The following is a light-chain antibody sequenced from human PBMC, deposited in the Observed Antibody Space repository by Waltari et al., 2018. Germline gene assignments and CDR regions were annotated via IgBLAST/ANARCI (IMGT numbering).Light chain of an antibody. CDR1: QGISSF. V-gene: IGKV3-11*01. CDR3: QQRTNWPLT. Sequence: IVLTQSPATLSLSPGASATLSCRASQGISSFLAGYQQKPGQAPRLLVYDASNRATGIPARFSGSGSGADVTLTISSLEPEDFAVYYCQQRTNWPLTFGGGTKVEIK. CDR2: DAS. J-gene: IGKJ4*01.